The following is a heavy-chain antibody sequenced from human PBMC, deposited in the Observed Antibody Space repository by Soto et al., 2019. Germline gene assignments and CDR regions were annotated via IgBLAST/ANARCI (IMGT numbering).Heavy chain of an antibody. CDR1: GFTFSSYA. CDR3: ARGITMVRGVIKDYLDY. D-gene: IGHD3-10*01. Sequence: QVQLVESGGGVVQPGRSLRLSCAASGFTFSSYAMHWVRQAPGKGLEWVAVISYDGSNKYYADYVKGRFTISRDNSKYTLDLQMNSLRAEATAVYYCARGITMVRGVIKDYLDYWGQGTLVTVSS. V-gene: IGHV3-30-3*01. J-gene: IGHJ4*02. CDR2: ISYDGSNK.